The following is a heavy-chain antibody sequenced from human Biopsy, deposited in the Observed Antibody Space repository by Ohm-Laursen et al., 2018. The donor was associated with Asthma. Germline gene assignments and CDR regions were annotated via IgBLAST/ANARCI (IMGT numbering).Heavy chain of an antibody. CDR3: ARAVSSSSYWYFDL. Sequence: TLSLTCIVSGDAMSTSGSYWGWLRQSPGKGLEWIGSIYYSGRTYYNPSLGSRVTISADTSKNHFSLKVTSETAADTAVYYCARAVSSSSYWYFDLWGRGDLVTVSS. J-gene: IGHJ2*01. V-gene: IGHV4-39*02. CDR1: GDAMSTSGSY. D-gene: IGHD6-6*01. CDR2: IYYSGRT.